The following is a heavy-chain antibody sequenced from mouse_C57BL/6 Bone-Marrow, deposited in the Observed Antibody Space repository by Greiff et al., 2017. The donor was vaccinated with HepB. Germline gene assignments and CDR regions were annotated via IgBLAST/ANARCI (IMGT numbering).Heavy chain of an antibody. Sequence: EVQGVESGGDLVKPGGSLKLSCAASGFTFSSYGMSWVRQTPDKRLEWVATISSGGSYTYYPDSVKGRFTISRGNAKNTLYLQMSSLKSEDTAMYYSARRLGYWYFDVWGTGTTVTVSS. CDR3: ARRLGYWYFDV. J-gene: IGHJ1*03. CDR1: GFTFSSYG. V-gene: IGHV5-6*01. CDR2: ISSGGSYT. D-gene: IGHD3-1*01.